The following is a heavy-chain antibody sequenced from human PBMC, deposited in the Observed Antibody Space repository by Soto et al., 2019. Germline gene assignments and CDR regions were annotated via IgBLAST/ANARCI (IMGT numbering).Heavy chain of an antibody. J-gene: IGHJ4*02. V-gene: IGHV4-59*12. CDR1: GGSISSYY. CDR3: ASTGSSGYYYFLGY. D-gene: IGHD3-22*01. CDR2: IYYSGST. Sequence: PSETLSLTCTVSGGSISSYYWSWIRQPPGKGLEWIGYIYYSGSTNYNPSLKSRVTISVDTSKNQFSLKLSSVTAADTAVYYCASTGSSGYYYFLGYWGQGTLVTVSS.